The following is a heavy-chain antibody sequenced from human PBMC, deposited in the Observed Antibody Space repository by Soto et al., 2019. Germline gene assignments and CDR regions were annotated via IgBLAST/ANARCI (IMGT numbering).Heavy chain of an antibody. J-gene: IGHJ6*03. CDR2: ISWNRGSI. V-gene: IGHV3-9*01. D-gene: IGHD6-13*01. CDR3: AKDLPEGQQLVGGHYMDV. Sequence: EVQLVESGGGLVQPGRSLRLSCAASGFTFDDYAMHWVRQAPGKGLEWVSGISWNRGSIGYADSVKGRFTISRDNAKNSLYLQMNSLRDEDTALYYCAKDLPEGQQLVGGHYMDVWGKGTTVTVSS. CDR1: GFTFDDYA.